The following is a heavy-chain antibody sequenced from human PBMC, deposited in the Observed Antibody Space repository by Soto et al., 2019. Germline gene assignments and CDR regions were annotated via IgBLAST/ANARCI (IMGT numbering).Heavy chain of an antibody. CDR3: ASDMSTL. J-gene: IGHJ4*02. CDR2: MNPNSGHT. CDR1: GYTFTSHD. D-gene: IGHD3-16*01. Sequence: QVQLVQSGAEVKKPGASVKVSCKASGYTFTSHDINWMRQATGQGLEWMGWMNPNSGHTNYAQKVQGRVTMTRDTSIRTACRELTNLRSEYTGIYDGASDMSTLWGQGTLVTVSS. V-gene: IGHV1-8*01.